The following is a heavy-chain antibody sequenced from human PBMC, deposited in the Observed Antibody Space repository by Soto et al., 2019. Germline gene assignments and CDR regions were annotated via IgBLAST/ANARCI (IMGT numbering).Heavy chain of an antibody. CDR2: IIPYYNTL. Sequence: QAQVVQSGAEVRKPGSSLKFSCKASEGTFNSYAIAWVRQAPGQGLQWMGGIIPYYNTLNYAQKFQDRVTITADDSTNTVYMELTSLRSDDTAVYFCASGASRWYPYFFDSWGQGTLVTVSS. J-gene: IGHJ4*02. D-gene: IGHD6-13*01. CDR1: EGTFNSYA. CDR3: ASGASRWYPYFFDS. V-gene: IGHV1-69*01.